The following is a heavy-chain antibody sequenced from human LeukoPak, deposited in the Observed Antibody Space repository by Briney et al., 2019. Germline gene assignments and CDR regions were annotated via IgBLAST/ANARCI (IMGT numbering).Heavy chain of an antibody. V-gene: IGHV3-21*06. CDR3: ASGGATVWGY. D-gene: IGHD3-16*01. CDR2: ITSDSNLI. Sequence: GGSLRLSCAASGFAFSDYSMSWVRQAPGKGLEWISAITSDSNLIYYADSMRGRITISRDNAENSVYLQMNGLRAEDTAIYYCASGGATVWGYWGQGALVIVSS. J-gene: IGHJ4*02. CDR1: GFAFSDYS.